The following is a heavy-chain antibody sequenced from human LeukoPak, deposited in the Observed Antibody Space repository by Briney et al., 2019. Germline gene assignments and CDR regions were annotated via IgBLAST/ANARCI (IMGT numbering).Heavy chain of an antibody. CDR2: IYTSGST. D-gene: IGHD6-25*01. V-gene: IGHV4-4*07. CDR3: ARELTVAAYYYGMDV. Sequence: PSETLSLTCTVSGGSISSYYWSWIRQPAGPGLEWIGRIYTSGSTNYNPSLKSRVTMSVDTSKNQFSLKLSSVTAADTAVYYCARELTVAAYYYGMDVWGQGTTVTVSS. J-gene: IGHJ6*02. CDR1: GGSISSYY.